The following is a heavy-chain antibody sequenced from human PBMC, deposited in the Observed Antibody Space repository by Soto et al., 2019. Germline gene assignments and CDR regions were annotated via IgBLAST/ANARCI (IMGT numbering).Heavy chain of an antibody. J-gene: IGHJ4*02. V-gene: IGHV3-30-3*01. CDR2: ISYDGSNK. Sequence: QVQLVESGGGVVQPGRSLRLSCAASGFTFSSYAMHWVRQAPGKGLEWVAVISYDGSNKYYADSVKGRFTISRDNSKNTLYLQMNSLRAEDTAVYYCAREVAGGFTLFDYWGQGTLVTGSS. CDR3: AREVAGGFTLFDY. CDR1: GFTFSSYA. D-gene: IGHD6-19*01.